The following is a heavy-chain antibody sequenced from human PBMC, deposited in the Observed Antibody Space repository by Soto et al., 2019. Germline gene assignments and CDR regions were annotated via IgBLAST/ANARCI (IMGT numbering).Heavy chain of an antibody. V-gene: IGHV1-69*13. CDR2: IIPIFGTA. CDR1: GGTFSSYA. Sequence: SVKVSCKASGGTFSSYAISWVRQAPGQGLEWMGGIIPIFGTANYAQKFQGRVTITADESTSTAYMELSSLRSEDTAVYYCARDSATVTRIQSGRNYYYYYGMDVWGQGTTVTVSS. J-gene: IGHJ6*02. D-gene: IGHD4-17*01. CDR3: ARDSATVTRIQSGRNYYYYYGMDV.